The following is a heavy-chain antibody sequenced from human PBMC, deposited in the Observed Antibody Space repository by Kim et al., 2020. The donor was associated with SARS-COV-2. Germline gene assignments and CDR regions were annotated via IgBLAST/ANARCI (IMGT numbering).Heavy chain of an antibody. CDR3: AKMGSRTSLYYYGMDV. D-gene: IGHD3-16*01. V-gene: IGHV3-30*18. CDR2: ISYDGSNK. Sequence: GGSLRLSCAASGFTFSSYGMHWVRQAPGKGLEWVAVISYDGSNKYYADSVKGRFTISRDNSKNTLYLQMNSLRAEDTAVYYCAKMGSRTSLYYYGMDVWGQGTTVTVSS. J-gene: IGHJ6*02. CDR1: GFTFSSYG.